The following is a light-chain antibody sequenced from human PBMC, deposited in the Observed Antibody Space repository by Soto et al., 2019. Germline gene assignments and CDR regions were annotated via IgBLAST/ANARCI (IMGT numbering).Light chain of an antibody. Sequence: DIQMTQSPSTLSASVEDRVTITCRGSQSISNWLAWYQQKPGKAPKLLIYKASSLESGVPSRFSGSGSGTEFTLTISSLQPDDFATYYCQQYNSSFGQGTKVEIK. CDR2: KAS. CDR3: QQYNSS. V-gene: IGKV1-5*03. J-gene: IGKJ1*01. CDR1: QSISNW.